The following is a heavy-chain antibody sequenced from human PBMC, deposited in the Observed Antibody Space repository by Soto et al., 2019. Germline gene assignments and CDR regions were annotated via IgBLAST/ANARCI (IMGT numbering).Heavy chain of an antibody. CDR2: ISYSGST. J-gene: IGHJ6*02. CDR1: GGSMSSYY. V-gene: IGHV4-59*12. Sequence: SETLSLTCTVSGGSMSSYYWTWLRQSPGRGLEWIGYISYSGSTYYNPSLKSRVTMSVDTSKNQFSLRLTSVTAADTAVYFCARGSSSYYDYGMDVWGQGTTVTVSS. D-gene: IGHD6-6*01. CDR3: ARGSSSYYDYGMDV.